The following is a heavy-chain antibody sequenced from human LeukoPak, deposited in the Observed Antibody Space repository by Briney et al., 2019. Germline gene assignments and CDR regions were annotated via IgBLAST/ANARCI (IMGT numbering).Heavy chain of an antibody. CDR1: GRSLDSGNFY. D-gene: IGHD6-19*01. CDR2: IYFSGNT. J-gene: IGHJ3*02. CDR3: AREIAVAGSAFDI. V-gene: IGHV4-30-4*08. Sequence: SETLSLTCTVSGRSLDSGNFYWSWIRQPPGKGLEWIGYIYFSGNTYYNPSLKSRVTISLDMSKNQFSLKLSSVTAADTAVYYCAREIAVAGSAFDIWGQGTMVAVSS.